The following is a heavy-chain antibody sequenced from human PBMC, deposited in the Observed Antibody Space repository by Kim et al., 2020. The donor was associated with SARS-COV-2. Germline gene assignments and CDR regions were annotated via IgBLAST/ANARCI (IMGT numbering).Heavy chain of an antibody. Sequence: THYNPSLKSRVTISVDTSKNQFSLKLSSVTAADTAVYYCARDLAAAGLDYWGQGTLVTVSS. D-gene: IGHD6-13*01. CDR2: T. V-gene: IGHV4-39*07. CDR3: ARDLAAAGLDY. J-gene: IGHJ4*02.